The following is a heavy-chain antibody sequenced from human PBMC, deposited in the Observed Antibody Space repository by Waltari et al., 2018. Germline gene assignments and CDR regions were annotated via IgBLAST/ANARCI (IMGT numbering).Heavy chain of an antibody. Sequence: EVQLVESGGGLVQSGGSLRLTCEASGFSFSSSWMHWVRQGPEKGPVWISRINSDGTNTNDADSVKGRFTISRDNFADTLFLEMNSLRPDDTAVYYCAREYDFWSGSHAFDLWGQGTKVTVFS. CDR3: AREYDFWSGSHAFDL. CDR1: GFSFSSSW. V-gene: IGHV3-74*01. CDR2: INSDGTNT. D-gene: IGHD3-3*01. J-gene: IGHJ3*01.